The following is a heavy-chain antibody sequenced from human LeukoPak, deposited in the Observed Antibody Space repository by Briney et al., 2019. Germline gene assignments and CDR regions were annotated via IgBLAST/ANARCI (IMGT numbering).Heavy chain of an antibody. Sequence: GGSLRLSCSASGFTFSRYAMHWVRQAPGKGLEYVSATSSNGGSTYYADSVKGRFTISRDNSRNTLHLQMSSLRVEDTAVYYCVKDSSSGSYFDYWGQGTLVTVSS. J-gene: IGHJ4*02. CDR3: VKDSSSGSYFDY. D-gene: IGHD3-10*01. CDR2: TSSNGGST. V-gene: IGHV3-64D*06. CDR1: GFTFSRYA.